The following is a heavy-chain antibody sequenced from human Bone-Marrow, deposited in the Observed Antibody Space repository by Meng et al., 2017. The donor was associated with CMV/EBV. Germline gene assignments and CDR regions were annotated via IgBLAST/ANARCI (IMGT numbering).Heavy chain of an antibody. CDR1: GFTFSSYE. V-gene: IGHV3-7*01. Sequence: GESLKISCAASGFTFSSYEMNWVRQAPGKGLEWVANIKQDGSEKYYVDSVKGRFTISRDNAKNSLYLQMNSLRAEDTAVYYCARDLNWEATIWDYYYYYGMDVWGQGTTVTGSS. D-gene: IGHD5-12*01. CDR2: IKQDGSEK. CDR3: ARDLNWEATIWDYYYYYGMDV. J-gene: IGHJ6*01.